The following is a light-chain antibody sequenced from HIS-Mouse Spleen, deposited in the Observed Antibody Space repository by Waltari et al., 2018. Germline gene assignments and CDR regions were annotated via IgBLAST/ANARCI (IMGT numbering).Light chain of an antibody. V-gene: IGKV1-5*03. Sequence: DIQMTQSPSTLSASVGDRVTITCRASQSISSWLAWYQQKPGKAPKLLIYKASSLESGVQSRFSGSGSGTEFTLTISSLQPDDFATYYCQQYNSYSPVTFGGGTKVEIK. CDR2: KAS. CDR3: QQYNSYSPVT. J-gene: IGKJ4*01. CDR1: QSISSW.